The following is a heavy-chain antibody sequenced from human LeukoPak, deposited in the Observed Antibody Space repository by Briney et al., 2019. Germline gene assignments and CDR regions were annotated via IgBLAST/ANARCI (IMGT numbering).Heavy chain of an antibody. CDR1: GFNFRTYG. Sequence: PGGSLRLSCAASGFNFRTYGMHWVRQAPGKGLEWLAIIWHDGSNKYYGDSVKGRFTISRDNSKNTLYLQMNSLRAEDTAVYYCARSVVPAAIGPPTYYFDYWGQGTLVTVSS. CDR3: ARSVVPAAIGPPTYYFDY. V-gene: IGHV3-33*01. D-gene: IGHD2-2*02. J-gene: IGHJ4*02. CDR2: IWHDGSNK.